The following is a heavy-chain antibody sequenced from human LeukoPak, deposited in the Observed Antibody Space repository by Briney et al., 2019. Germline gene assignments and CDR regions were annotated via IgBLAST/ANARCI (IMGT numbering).Heavy chain of an antibody. D-gene: IGHD6-13*01. CDR1: GGSFSGYY. Sequence: KPSETLSLTCAVYGGSFSGYYWSWIRRPPGKGLEWIGEINHSGGTNYNPSLKSRVTISVDTSKNQFSLKLSSVTAADTAVYYCARGYVAAARLWDYWGQGTLVTVSS. CDR3: ARGYVAAARLWDY. V-gene: IGHV4-34*01. CDR2: INHSGGT. J-gene: IGHJ4*02.